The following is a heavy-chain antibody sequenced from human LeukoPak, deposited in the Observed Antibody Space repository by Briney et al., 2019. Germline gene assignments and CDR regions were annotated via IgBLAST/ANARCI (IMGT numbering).Heavy chain of an antibody. CDR2: ISYSEST. V-gene: IGHV4-30-4*01. CDR3: AREGATVPDY. CDR1: GGSISSGDYC. Sequence: SETLSLTCSVSGGSISSGDYCWSWIRQPPGKGLEWIGYISYSESTYYNPSLKSRVSISVDTSKNQFSLELSSVTAADTAVYYCAREGATVPDYWGQGTLVTVSS. J-gene: IGHJ4*02. D-gene: IGHD4-11*01.